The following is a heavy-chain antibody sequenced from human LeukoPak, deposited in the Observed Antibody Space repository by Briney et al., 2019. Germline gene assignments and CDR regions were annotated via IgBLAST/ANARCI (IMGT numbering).Heavy chain of an antibody. CDR1: GYTFTTYA. CDR2: INGDSSNT. Sequence: ASVKVSCKASGYTFTTYALHWVRQAPGQRLEWMGWINGDSSNTKYSQKFQGRVTITRDTSAYTAYMELRSLRSEDTAVYYCARAPYDILTGYSLNWFDHWGQGTLVTVSS. D-gene: IGHD3-9*01. CDR3: ARAPYDILTGYSLNWFDH. J-gene: IGHJ5*02. V-gene: IGHV1-3*01.